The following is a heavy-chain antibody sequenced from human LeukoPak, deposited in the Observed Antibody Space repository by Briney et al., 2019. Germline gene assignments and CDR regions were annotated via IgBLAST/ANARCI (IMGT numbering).Heavy chain of an antibody. CDR3: AKDSAPIDSSSWYRYFDY. V-gene: IGHV3-23*01. CDR2: ISGGGGRT. J-gene: IGHJ4*02. Sequence: GGSLRLSCAASGFTFSSYAMSWLPPAPGKGLEWGSTISGGGGRTNHADSVKGRFTLSRDNSKHTLYLQMTRLRAEDTAVYYCAKDSAPIDSSSWYRYFDYWGQGTLVTVSS. CDR1: GFTFSSYA. D-gene: IGHD6-13*01.